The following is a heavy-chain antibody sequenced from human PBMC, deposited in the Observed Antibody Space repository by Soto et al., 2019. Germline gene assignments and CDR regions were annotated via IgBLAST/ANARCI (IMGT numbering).Heavy chain of an antibody. CDR3: ARGLSVTLSPSWLDP. CDR2: IFHGGRT. CDR1: GGSISTYF. J-gene: IGHJ5*02. Sequence: PSETLSLTCTVSGGSISTYFWSWIRQPPGKGLEWIGHIFHGGRTNYNPSLKSRATISVDTSKNQFSLDLRSVTAADTAVYYCARGLSVTLSPSWLDPWGQGTLVTVSS. D-gene: IGHD3-22*01. V-gene: IGHV4-59*01.